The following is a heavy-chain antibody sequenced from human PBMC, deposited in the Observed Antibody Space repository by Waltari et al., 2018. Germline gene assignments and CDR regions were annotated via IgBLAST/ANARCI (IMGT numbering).Heavy chain of an antibody. J-gene: IGHJ5*02. CDR2: MNPNSGNT. CDR3: ARGPLGLGGVIVIHTT. V-gene: IGHV1-8*01. Sequence: QVQLVQSGAEVKKPGASVKVSCKASGYTFTSYDINWVRQATGQGLEWMGWMNPNSGNTGYAQKFQGRVTMTRNTSISTAYMELSSLRSEDTAVYYCARGPLGLGGVIVIHTTWGQGTLVTVSS. CDR1: GYTFTSYD. D-gene: IGHD3-16*02.